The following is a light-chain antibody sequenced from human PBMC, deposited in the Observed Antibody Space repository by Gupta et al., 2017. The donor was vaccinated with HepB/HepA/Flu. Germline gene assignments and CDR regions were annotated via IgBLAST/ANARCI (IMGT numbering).Light chain of an antibody. V-gene: IGLV5-45*03. J-gene: IGLJ3*02. Sequence: QAVLTQPSSPPASPGASASLTCTLRSGINVCDYRIYWYRQKPGSPPQFLLRYKSDSDYQQGSGVPGSFSGSKDASANAGMLFSSGLQSDDEADYYCMIWHNSAWVFGGGTKVTVL. CDR3: MIWHNSAWV. CDR1: SGINVCDYR. CDR2: YKSDSDY.